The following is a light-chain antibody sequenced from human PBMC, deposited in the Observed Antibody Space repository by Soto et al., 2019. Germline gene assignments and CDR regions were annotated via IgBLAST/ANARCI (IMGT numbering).Light chain of an antibody. V-gene: IGKV1-39*02. CDR2: AAS. CDR3: QHYNTYPWT. J-gene: IGKJ1*01. Sequence: DIQMTQSPSFLSASVGDRVSISCRANQSISTYLNWYQQKPGKAPKFLIHAASSLQSRVPSRFSGSGSGTEFTLTISSLQPGDFATYYCQHYNTYPWTFGQGTKVDIK. CDR1: QSISTY.